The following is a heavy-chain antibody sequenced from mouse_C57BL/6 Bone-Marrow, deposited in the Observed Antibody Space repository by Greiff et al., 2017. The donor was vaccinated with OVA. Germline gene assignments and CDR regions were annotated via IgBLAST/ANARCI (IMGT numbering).Heavy chain of an antibody. CDR2: IKPSNGGT. Sequence: VQLQQPGPELVKPGASVKLSCKASGYTFTSYWMHWVKQRPGQGLEWIGNIKPSNGGTNYNEQFKSKATLTVDKSSSTSYMQLSSLTSEDSAVYYCARSDYYYGSRWYFDVWGTGTTVTVSS. D-gene: IGHD1-1*01. V-gene: IGHV1-53*01. CDR3: ARSDYYYGSRWYFDV. CDR1: GYTFTSYW. J-gene: IGHJ1*03.